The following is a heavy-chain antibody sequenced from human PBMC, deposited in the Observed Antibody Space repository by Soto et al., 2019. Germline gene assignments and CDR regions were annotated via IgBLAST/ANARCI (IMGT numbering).Heavy chain of an antibody. CDR2: MNPHNGNT. Sequence: ASVKVSCKASGYTFTSYDINWLRQATGQGLEWMGWMNPHNGNTGYAQKFQGRVAMTRYTSMSTAYMELSSLISEDTAMYYCARGRRQLVESTEVYFFEYWAQGTLVTVSS. J-gene: IGHJ4*02. CDR3: ARGRRQLVESTEVYFFEY. D-gene: IGHD6-6*01. V-gene: IGHV1-8*01. CDR1: GYTFTSYD.